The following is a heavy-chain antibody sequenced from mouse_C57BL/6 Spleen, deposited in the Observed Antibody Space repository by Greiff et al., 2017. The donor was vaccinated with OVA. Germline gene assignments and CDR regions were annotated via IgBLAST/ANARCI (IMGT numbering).Heavy chain of an antibody. Sequence: EVQGVESGGGLVKPGGSLKLSCAASGFTFSSYAMSWVRQTPEKRLEWVATISDGGSYTYYPDNVKGRFTISRDNAKNNLYLQMSHLKSEDTAMYYCARVEGDSNYPYYFDYWGQGTTLTVSS. CDR1: GFTFSSYA. CDR3: ARVEGDSNYPYYFDY. CDR2: ISDGGSYT. J-gene: IGHJ2*01. V-gene: IGHV5-4*01. D-gene: IGHD2-5*01.